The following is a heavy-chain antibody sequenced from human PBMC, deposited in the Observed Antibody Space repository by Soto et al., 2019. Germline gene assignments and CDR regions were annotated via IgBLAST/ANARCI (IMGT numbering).Heavy chain of an antibody. CDR1: GFTFSTYW. CDR3: ARVDGDYTMDV. CDR2: INSDGSST. D-gene: IGHD4-17*01. V-gene: IGHV3-74*01. Sequence: EVQLVESGGGLVQPGGSLRLSCAASGFTFSTYWQHWVRQTPGKGLVCVSRINSDGSSTNYADSVKGRFTIFRDNAKNTLYLQMNSLRAEDTAVYYCARVDGDYTMDVWGQGTTVTVSS. J-gene: IGHJ6*02.